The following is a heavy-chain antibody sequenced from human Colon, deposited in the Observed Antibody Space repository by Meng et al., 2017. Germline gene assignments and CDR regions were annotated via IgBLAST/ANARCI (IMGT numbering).Heavy chain of an antibody. CDR1: GDSIGNSKW. D-gene: IGHD7-27*01. Sequence: VAGRGVVQASGSLSRARAVSGDSIGNSKWWRWLRQSPGKGMEWIGEISNSGKTVYSPSLKSRVTISLDKSSNHFSLTLSPVTAADTAIYFCARERMRELGLFDYWGQGALVTVSS. CDR3: ARERMRELGLFDY. V-gene: IGHV4-4*02. J-gene: IGHJ4*02. CDR2: ISNSGKT.